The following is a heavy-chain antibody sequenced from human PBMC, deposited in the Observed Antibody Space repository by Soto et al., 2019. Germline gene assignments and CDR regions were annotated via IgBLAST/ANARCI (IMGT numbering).Heavy chain of an antibody. CDR1: GFTFSSYW. J-gene: IGHJ4*02. CDR3: ARERSLLDY. Sequence: PGGSLRLSCAASGFTFSSYWMNWVRQAPGKGLEWVANIKQDGTEKYYVDSVKGRFTISRDNTKNSLYLQMNSLRAEDTAVYYCARERSLLDYWGQGALVTVS. V-gene: IGHV3-7*04. CDR2: IKQDGTEK.